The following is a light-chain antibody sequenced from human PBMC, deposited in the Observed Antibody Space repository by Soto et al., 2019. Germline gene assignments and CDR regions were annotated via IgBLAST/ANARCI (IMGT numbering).Light chain of an antibody. CDR3: QQSSRPPIT. CDR2: ETS. CDR1: QNINNF. Sequence: DIQMTQYPSSLSASVGDRITITCRASQNINNFLNWYQQKPGKAPKLLIYETSILQSGVPSRFSGSGSGTDFTLTISSLQPEDFATYYCQQSSRPPITFGQGTRLESK. V-gene: IGKV1-39*01. J-gene: IGKJ5*01.